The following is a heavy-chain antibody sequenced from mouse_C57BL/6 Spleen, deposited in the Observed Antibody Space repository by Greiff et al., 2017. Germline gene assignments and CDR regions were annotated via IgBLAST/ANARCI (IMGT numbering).Heavy chain of an antibody. CDR2: IYPGGGYT. CDR3: ARSHSYSNSFAY. D-gene: IGHD2-5*01. CDR1: GYTFTNYW. J-gene: IGHJ3*01. V-gene: IGHV1-63*01. Sequence: QVQLKQSGAELVRPGTSVKMSCKASGYTFTNYWIGWAKQRPGHGLEWIGDIYPGGGYTNYNEKFKGKATLTADKSSSTAYMQFSSLTSEDSAIYYCARSHSYSNSFAYWGQGTLVTVSA.